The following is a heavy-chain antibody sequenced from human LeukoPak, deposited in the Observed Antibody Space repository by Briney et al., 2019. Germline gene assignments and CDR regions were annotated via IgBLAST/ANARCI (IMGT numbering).Heavy chain of an antibody. D-gene: IGHD6-13*01. V-gene: IGHV3-48*03. CDR1: GFTFSSYE. Sequence: GGSLRLSCAASGFTFSSYEMNWVRQAPGKGLEWVSYISSSGSTIYYADSVKGRFTISRDNDKNSLYLQMNSLRAEDTAVYYCARVSGEAAAGTSFDYWGQGTLVTVSS. CDR2: ISSSGSTI. J-gene: IGHJ4*02. CDR3: ARVSGEAAAGTSFDY.